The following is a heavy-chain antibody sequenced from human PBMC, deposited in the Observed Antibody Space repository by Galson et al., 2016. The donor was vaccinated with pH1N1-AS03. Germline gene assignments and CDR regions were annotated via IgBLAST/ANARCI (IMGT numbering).Heavy chain of an antibody. V-gene: IGHV3-73*01. CDR2: IRAKAYNYAT. J-gene: IGHJ5*02. CDR3: TRHPRRAAGRLGGFDP. CDR1: GFNFSASA. Sequence: SGFNFSASAMHWVRQTSGKGLEWIGRIRAKAYNYATEYAAPVRGRFTISKDDSKNTAFLQMNSLKIEDTAVYYCTRHPRRAAGRLGGFDPWGQGTLVTVSS. D-gene: IGHD3-16*01.